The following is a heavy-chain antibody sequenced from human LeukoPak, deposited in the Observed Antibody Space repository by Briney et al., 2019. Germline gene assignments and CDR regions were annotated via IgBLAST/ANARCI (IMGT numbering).Heavy chain of an antibody. Sequence: QPGGSLRLSCAASGFTFSSYSMNWVRQAPGKGLEWVSYISSSSTIYYADSVKGRFTISRDNAKNSLYLQMNSLRAEDTAVYYRARDRYYDSSVYKREFDYWGQGTLVTVSS. CDR1: GFTFSSYS. CDR2: ISSSSTI. J-gene: IGHJ4*02. D-gene: IGHD3-22*01. CDR3: ARDRYYDSSVYKREFDY. V-gene: IGHV3-48*01.